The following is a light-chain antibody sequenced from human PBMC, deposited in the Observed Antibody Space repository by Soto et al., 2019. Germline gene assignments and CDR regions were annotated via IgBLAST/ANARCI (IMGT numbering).Light chain of an antibody. CDR3: SSYTSSSRV. J-gene: IGLJ3*02. CDR2: DVS. V-gene: IGLV2-14*01. Sequence: QSVLTQPASVSGSPGQSITISCTGTSSDVGGYNYVSWYQQHPGKAPKLMIYDVSNRPSGVSNRFSGSKSGNTASLTISGVQAEADADYYCSSYTSSSRVFGGGTQLTVL. CDR1: SSDVGGYNY.